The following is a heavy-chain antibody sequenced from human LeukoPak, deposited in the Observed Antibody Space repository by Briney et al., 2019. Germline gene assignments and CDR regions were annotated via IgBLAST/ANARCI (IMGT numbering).Heavy chain of an antibody. CDR1: GFTFDDYA. D-gene: IGHD3-10*01. V-gene: IGHV3-9*01. CDR2: ISWNSGSI. Sequence: QSGGSLRLSCAASGFTFDDYAMHWVRQAPGKGLEWVSGISWNSGSIGYADSVKGRFTISRDNAKNSLYLQMNSLRAEDTAVYYCARGPYASGTYGRRGWVHYMDVWGKGTTVTISS. J-gene: IGHJ6*03. CDR3: ARGPYASGTYGRRGWVHYMDV.